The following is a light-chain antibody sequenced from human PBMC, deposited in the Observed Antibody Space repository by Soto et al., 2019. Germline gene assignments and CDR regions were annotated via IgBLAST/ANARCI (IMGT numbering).Light chain of an antibody. V-gene: IGKV1-33*01. CDR3: QQCDNLPLT. CDR1: QDIRNY. J-gene: IGKJ4*01. CDR2: DAS. Sequence: DIQMTQSPTSLSASVGDRVTITCQASQDIRNYLNWYQQKPGKAPKLLIYDASNLETGVPSRFSGSGSGTDVTFTISSLQSEDIATYYCQQCDNLPLTFGGGTKVDIK.